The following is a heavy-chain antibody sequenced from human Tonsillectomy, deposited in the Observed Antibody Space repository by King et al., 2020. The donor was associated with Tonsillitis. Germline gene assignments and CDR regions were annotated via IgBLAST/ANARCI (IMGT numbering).Heavy chain of an antibody. Sequence: QLVQSGGGVVQPGRSLRLSCAASGFTFSNYGMHWVRQAPGKGLEWVAVISYDGSNKYYADSVKGRFTISRDNSKNTLYLQMNSLRAEDTAVYYCASHLVLTAPLDYWGQGTLVTVSS. D-gene: IGHD2-21*02. V-gene: IGHV3-30*03. J-gene: IGHJ4*02. CDR2: ISYDGSNK. CDR1: GFTFSNYG. CDR3: ASHLVLTAPLDY.